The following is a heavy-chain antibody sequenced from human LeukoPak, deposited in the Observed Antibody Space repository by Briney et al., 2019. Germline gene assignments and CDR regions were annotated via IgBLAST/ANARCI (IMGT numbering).Heavy chain of an antibody. CDR2: ISSSSSTI. D-gene: IGHD6-6*01. Sequence: GGSLRLSCAASGFTFSSYSMNWVRQAPGKGLEWVSYISSSSSTIYYADSVKGRFTISRDNAKDSLYLQMNSLRAEDTAVYSCTRSGGEYSSWGSYYYYYMDVWGKGTTVTVSS. J-gene: IGHJ6*03. V-gene: IGHV3-48*01. CDR1: GFTFSSYS. CDR3: TRSGGEYSSWGSYYYYYMDV.